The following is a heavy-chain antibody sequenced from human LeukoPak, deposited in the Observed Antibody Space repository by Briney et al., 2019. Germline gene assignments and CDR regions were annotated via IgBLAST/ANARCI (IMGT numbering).Heavy chain of an antibody. CDR3: ARGLWWPYYYYYMDV. J-gene: IGHJ6*03. V-gene: IGHV4-39*01. CDR2: IYYSGST. CDR1: GGFISSSSYY. Sequence: SETLSLTCTVSGGFISSSSYYWGWIRQPPGKGLEWIGSIYYSGSTYYNPSLKSRVTISVDTSKNQFSLKLSSVTAADTAVYYCARGLWWPYYYYYMDVWGKGTTVTISS. D-gene: IGHD2-15*01.